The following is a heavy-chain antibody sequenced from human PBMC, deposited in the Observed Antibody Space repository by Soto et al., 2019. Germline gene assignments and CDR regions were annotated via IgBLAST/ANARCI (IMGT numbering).Heavy chain of an antibody. CDR1: CGSFSGYY. D-gene: IGHD6-19*01. V-gene: IGHV4-34*01. CDR2: INHSGST. CDR3: ARVEQWLVLFDY. J-gene: IGHJ4*02. Sequence: SETLSLTCAVYCGSFSGYYWSWIRQPPGKGLEWIGEINHSGSTNYNPSLKSRVTISVDTSKNQFSLKLSSVTAADTAVYYCARVEQWLVLFDYWGQGTLVTVSS.